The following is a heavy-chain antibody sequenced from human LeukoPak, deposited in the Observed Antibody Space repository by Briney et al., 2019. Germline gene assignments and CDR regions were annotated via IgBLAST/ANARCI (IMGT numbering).Heavy chain of an antibody. D-gene: IGHD1-26*01. CDR2: ISPSGGST. J-gene: IGHJ4*02. V-gene: IGHV1-46*01. CDR1: GYTFTSYY. Sequence: ASVKVSCKASGYTFTSYYMHWVRQAPGQGLEWMGIISPSGGSTTYAQKFQGRVTMTRDTSTSTVYMDLSSLRSEDTAVYYRASGTLGATYWGQGTLVTVSS. CDR3: ASGTLGATY.